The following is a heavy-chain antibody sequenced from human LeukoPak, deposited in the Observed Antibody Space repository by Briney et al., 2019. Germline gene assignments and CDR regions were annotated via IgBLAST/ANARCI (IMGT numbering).Heavy chain of an antibody. CDR1: GFTFSSYS. V-gene: IGHV3-21*01. CDR3: ARDTEDYYDSSGYYAPGY. J-gene: IGHJ4*02. CDR2: ISSSSSYI. Sequence: GGSLRLSCAASGFTFSSYSMNWVRQAPGKGLEWVSSISSSSSYIYYADSVKGRFTISRDNAKNSLYLQMNSLRADDTAVYYCARDTEDYYDSSGYYAPGYWGQGTLVTVSS. D-gene: IGHD3-22*01.